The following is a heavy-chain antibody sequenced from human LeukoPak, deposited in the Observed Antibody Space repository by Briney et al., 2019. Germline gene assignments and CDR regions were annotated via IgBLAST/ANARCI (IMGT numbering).Heavy chain of an antibody. Sequence: PGGTLRLSCAASRSTFSSYGMSWVRQAPGEGLEWVSAISGSGSTTYYADSVKGRFTISRDNSKNTLYLQMNSLRAEDTAVYYCARDGITMVRGVIFYYYYYMDVWGKGTTVTISS. J-gene: IGHJ6*03. V-gene: IGHV3-23*01. CDR2: ISGSGSTT. D-gene: IGHD3-10*01. CDR1: RSTFSSYG. CDR3: ARDGITMVRGVIFYYYYYMDV.